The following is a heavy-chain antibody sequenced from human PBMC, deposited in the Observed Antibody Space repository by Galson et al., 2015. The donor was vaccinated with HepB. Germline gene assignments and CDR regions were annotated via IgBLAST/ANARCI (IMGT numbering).Heavy chain of an antibody. CDR2: IYSGGST. J-gene: IGHJ4*02. CDR3: ARDTYDYGGNSL. D-gene: IGHD4-23*01. CDR1: GFTVSSNY. Sequence: SLRLSCAASGFTVSSNYMSWVRQAPGKGLEWVSVIYSGGSTYYADSVKGRFTISRDNSKNTLYLQMNSLRAEDTAVYYCARDTYDYGGNSLWGQGTLVTVSS. V-gene: IGHV3-53*01.